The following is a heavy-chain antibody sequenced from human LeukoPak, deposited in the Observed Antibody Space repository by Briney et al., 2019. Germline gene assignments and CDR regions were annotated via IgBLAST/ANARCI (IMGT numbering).Heavy chain of an antibody. D-gene: IGHD3-22*01. CDR3: ARGPNYYDSGFMDV. CDR2: ISSDGRTT. J-gene: IGHJ6*03. Sequence: PGGCLRLSCAASGFTFGNHWMHWVRQAPGKGLVWVSRISSDGRTTTYADSVKGRFTISRDNARNTLYVQMNSPRAEDTAVYYCARGPNYYDSGFMDVWGKGTTVTVSS. V-gene: IGHV3-74*01. CDR1: GFTFGNHW.